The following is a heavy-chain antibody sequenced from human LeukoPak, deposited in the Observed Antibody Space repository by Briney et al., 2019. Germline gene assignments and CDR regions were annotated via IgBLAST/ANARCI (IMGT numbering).Heavy chain of an antibody. J-gene: IGHJ4*02. D-gene: IGHD5-18*01. CDR3: ARDLGLDTTMIFFDF. CDR2: ISAYNGNT. CDR1: GYTFTSFG. V-gene: IGHV1-18*01. Sequence: GASVKVSCKASGYTFTSFGISWVRQAPGQGPEWMGWISAYNGNTNYIQKFQGRVTMTTDTSTKTAYVELRSLTSDDTAVYYCARDLGLDTTMIFFDFWGQGTLVTVSS.